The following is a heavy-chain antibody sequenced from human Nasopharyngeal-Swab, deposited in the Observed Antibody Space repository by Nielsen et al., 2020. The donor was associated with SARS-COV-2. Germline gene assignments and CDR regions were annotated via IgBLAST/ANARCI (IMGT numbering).Heavy chain of an antibody. CDR2: INPSGGST. CDR1: GYTFTSYY. V-gene: IGHV1-46*01. J-gene: IGHJ6*02. CDR3: AGDRLRLRDYITMVRGVVPYGMDV. Sequence: ASVKVSCKASGYTFTSYYMHWVRQAPGQGLECMGIINPSGGSTSYAQKFQGRVTMTRDTSPRTVYMELSSLRSEDTAVYYCAGDRLRLRDYITMVRGVVPYGMDVWGQGTTVTVSS. D-gene: IGHD3-10*01.